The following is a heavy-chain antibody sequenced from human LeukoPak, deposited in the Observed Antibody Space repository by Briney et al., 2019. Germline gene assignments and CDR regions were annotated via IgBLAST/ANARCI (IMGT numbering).Heavy chain of an antibody. CDR2: IYYSGST. V-gene: IGHV4-61*01. Sequence: SETLSLTCTVSGGSVSSGSYYWSWIRQPPGKGLEWIGYIYYSGSTNYNPSLKSRVTISVDTSKNQFSLKLSSVTAADTAVYYCASSEWIQLWSPPYFDYWGQGTLVTVPS. J-gene: IGHJ4*02. CDR3: ASSEWIQLWSPPYFDY. CDR1: GGSVSSGSYY. D-gene: IGHD5-18*01.